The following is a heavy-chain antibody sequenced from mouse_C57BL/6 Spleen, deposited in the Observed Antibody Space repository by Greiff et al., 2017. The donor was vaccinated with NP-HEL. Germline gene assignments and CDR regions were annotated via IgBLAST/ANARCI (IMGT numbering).Heavy chain of an antibody. CDR3: ARDWYFDD. J-gene: IGHJ1*03. Sequence: EVKLVESEGGLVQPGSSMKLSCTASGFTFSDYYMAWVRQVPEKGLEWVANINYDGSSTYYLDSLKSRFIISRDNAKNILYLQMSSLKSEDTATYYCARDWYFDDWGTGTTVTVSS. V-gene: IGHV5-16*01. CDR2: INYDGSST. CDR1: GFTFSDYY.